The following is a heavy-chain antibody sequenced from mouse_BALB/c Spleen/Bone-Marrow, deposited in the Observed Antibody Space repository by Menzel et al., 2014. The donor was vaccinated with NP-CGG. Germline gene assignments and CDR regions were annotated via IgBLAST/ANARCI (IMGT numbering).Heavy chain of an antibody. V-gene: IGHV1-69*02. CDR2: IYPSDSYT. D-gene: IGHD2-2*01. CDR3: TRWLPYAMDY. Sequence: QVQLQQSGAEPVRPGASVKLSCKASGYPFTNYWINWVKQRPGQGLEWIGNIYPSDSYTNYNQKFKDKATLTVDKSSSTAYMQLSSPTSEDSAVYYCTRWLPYAMDYWGQGTSVTVSS. CDR1: GYPFTNYW. J-gene: IGHJ4*01.